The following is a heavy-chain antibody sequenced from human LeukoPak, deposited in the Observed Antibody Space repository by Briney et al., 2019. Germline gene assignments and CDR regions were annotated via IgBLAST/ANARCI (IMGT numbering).Heavy chain of an antibody. Sequence: PSETLSLTCTVAGGSISTTSYFWAWIRQPPGGGLEWIASIYYSGTTYYKSSLKSRVTISIERSKNQFSLKLNSLTAADTAVYFCARVYSSPHNWFDAWGQGTQVTVSS. V-gene: IGHV4-39*07. CDR3: ARVYSSPHNWFDA. CDR2: IYYSGTT. J-gene: IGHJ5*02. CDR1: GGSISTTSYF. D-gene: IGHD3-22*01.